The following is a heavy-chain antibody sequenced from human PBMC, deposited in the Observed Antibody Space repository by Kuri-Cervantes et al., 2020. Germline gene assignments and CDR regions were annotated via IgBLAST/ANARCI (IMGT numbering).Heavy chain of an antibody. CDR1: GGSISSYY. D-gene: IGHD5-18*01. V-gene: IGHV4-59*12. J-gene: IGHJ4*02. Sequence: SETLSLTCTVSGGSISSYYWSWIRQPPGKGLEWIGYIYYSGSTNYNPSLKSRVTISVDTSKNQFSLKLSSVTAADTAVYYCELTGTAMIPAYFFDYWGQGTLVTVSS. CDR2: IYYSGST. CDR3: ELTGTAMIPAYFFDY.